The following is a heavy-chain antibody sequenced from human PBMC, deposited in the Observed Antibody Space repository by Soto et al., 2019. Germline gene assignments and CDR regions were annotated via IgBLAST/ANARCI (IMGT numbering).Heavy chain of an antibody. V-gene: IGHV3-53*02. J-gene: IGHJ4*02. CDR2: IYSGGST. Sequence: EVQLVETGGGLIQPGGSLRLSCAASGFTVSSNYMSWVRQAPGKGLEWVSVIYSGGSTYYTDSVKGRFTISRDNSKNTLYLQMNSLRAEDTAVYYCARGRYSSSWFDYWGQGTLVTVSS. CDR1: GFTVSSNY. CDR3: ARGRYSSSWFDY. D-gene: IGHD6-13*01.